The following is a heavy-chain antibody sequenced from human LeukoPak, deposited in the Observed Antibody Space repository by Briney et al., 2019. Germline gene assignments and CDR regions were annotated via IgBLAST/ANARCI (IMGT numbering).Heavy chain of an antibody. V-gene: IGHV5-51*01. J-gene: IGHJ4*02. CDR1: GYSFTSYW. CDR3: ARSGTRFGVSSIAAPGDY. D-gene: IGHD6-6*01. Sequence: GESLKISCKGSGYSFTSYWIGWVRQMPGKGLEWMGIIYPGDSDTRYSPSFQGQVTISADKSISTAYLQWSSLKASDTAMYYCARSGTRFGVSSIAAPGDYWGQGTLVTVSS. CDR2: IYPGDSDT.